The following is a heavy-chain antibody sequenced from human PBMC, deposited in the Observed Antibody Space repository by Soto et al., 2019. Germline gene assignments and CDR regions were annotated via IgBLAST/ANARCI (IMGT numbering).Heavy chain of an antibody. CDR2: IRSKAYGGTT. J-gene: IGHJ4*02. CDR3: SRPGGRARFSLVSYDF. D-gene: IGHD3-16*01. CDR1: GCTFGDYA. Sequence: GGSLRLSCTASGCTFGDYAMSWFRQAPGKGLEWLGFIRSKAYGGTTQYAASVKGRFTISRDDSKNIAYLQMNSLKTEDTAVFYCSRPGGRARFSLVSYDFWGQGP. V-gene: IGHV3-49*03.